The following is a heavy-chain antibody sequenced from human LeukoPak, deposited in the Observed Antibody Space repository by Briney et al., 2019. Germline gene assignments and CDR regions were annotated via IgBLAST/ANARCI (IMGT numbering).Heavy chain of an antibody. CDR3: ARVTSTVVTDY. CDR2: IFTSGST. J-gene: IGHJ4*02. Sequence: SQTLSLTCTVSGGSISSGNYYWSWIRQPAGKGLEWIGRIFTSGSTSYNPSLKSRVTISVDTSKSQFSLKLSSVTAADTAVYYCARVTSTVVTDYWGQGTLVTVSS. D-gene: IGHD4-23*01. V-gene: IGHV4-61*02. CDR1: GGSISSGNYY.